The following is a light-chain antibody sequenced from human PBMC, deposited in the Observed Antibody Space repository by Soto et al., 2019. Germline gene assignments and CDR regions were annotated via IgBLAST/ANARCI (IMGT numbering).Light chain of an antibody. J-gene: IGKJ5*01. Sequence: DIQVTQSPSSLSASVGDRVTISYRASQSISGYLNWYQQKPGKAPNLLIFDASSLQSGVPSRFSGRGSGAEYTLTISSLQPEDFATYFCQHSYSNFPITFGQGTRLEIK. CDR3: QHSYSNFPIT. V-gene: IGKV1-39*01. CDR1: QSISGY. CDR2: DAS.